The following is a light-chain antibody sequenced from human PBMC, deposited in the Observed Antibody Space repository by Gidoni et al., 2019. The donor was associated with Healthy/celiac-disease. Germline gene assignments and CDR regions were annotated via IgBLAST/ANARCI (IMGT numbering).Light chain of an antibody. Sequence: DIQMTQAPSTLSASVGDRVTITCRASQSISSWLAWYQQKPGKAPKLLIYKASSLESGVPSRFSGSGSGTEFTLTISSLQPYDFATYYCQQYNSYRITFGQGTRLEIK. CDR2: KAS. CDR1: QSISSW. V-gene: IGKV1-5*03. J-gene: IGKJ5*01. CDR3: QQYNSYRIT.